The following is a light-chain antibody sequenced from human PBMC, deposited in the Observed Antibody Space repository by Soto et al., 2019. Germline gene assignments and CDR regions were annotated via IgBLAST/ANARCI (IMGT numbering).Light chain of an antibody. Sequence: EIVMTQSPATLSVSPGERATLSCRASQSLYSNLAWYQQKPGQSPRLLIYATSTRATGIPARFSGSGSWTDFTLTTSSLQSEDFALYYCQQYSKWPLTFGGGTKVEIK. J-gene: IGKJ4*01. CDR2: ATS. CDR1: QSLYSN. V-gene: IGKV3-15*01. CDR3: QQYSKWPLT.